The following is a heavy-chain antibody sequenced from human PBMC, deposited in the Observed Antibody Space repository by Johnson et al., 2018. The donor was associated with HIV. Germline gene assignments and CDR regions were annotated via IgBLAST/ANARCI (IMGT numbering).Heavy chain of an antibody. V-gene: IGHV3-66*01. CDR2: IYSGGST. J-gene: IGHJ3*02. CDR3: ARGRVNFARVVVVARPAFDI. Sequence: VQLVESGGGLVQPGGSLRLSCAASGFTVSSNYMSWVRQAPGKGLEWVSVIYSGGSTYYADPVKGRFTNSRANSKNTLYLQMTSLRAEDTAVYYCARGRVNFARVVVVARPAFDIWGQGTMVTVSS. D-gene: IGHD2-15*01. CDR1: GFTVSSNY.